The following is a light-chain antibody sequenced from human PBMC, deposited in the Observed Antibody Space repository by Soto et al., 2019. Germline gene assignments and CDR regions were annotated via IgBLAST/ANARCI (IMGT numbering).Light chain of an antibody. V-gene: IGLV2-14*01. CDR3: SSYTSSITLYV. Sequence: HSALTQPASVSGSPGQSITISCTGTSSDVGGYNYVSWYQQHPGKAPKLMIYDVSNRPSGVSNRFSGSKSGNTASLTISGLQAEDEADYYCSSYTSSITLYVFGTGTKVTVL. CDR1: SSDVGGYNY. J-gene: IGLJ1*01. CDR2: DVS.